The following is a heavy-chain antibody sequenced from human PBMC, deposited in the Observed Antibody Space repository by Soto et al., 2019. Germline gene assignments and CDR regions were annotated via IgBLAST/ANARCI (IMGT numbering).Heavy chain of an antibody. Sequence: SETLSLTCTVSGGSINTFYWSWVRQPAGKGLEWIGRIFSSGSTSFNPSLESRVAMSVDTSKNHFSLNLSSVTAADMAVYYCAREGSYSAYNFAHGIQLWSFDFWGQGALVTVS. CDR2: IFSSGST. D-gene: IGHD5-12*01. V-gene: IGHV4-4*07. J-gene: IGHJ4*02. CDR1: GGSINTFY. CDR3: AREGSYSAYNFAHGIQLWSFDF.